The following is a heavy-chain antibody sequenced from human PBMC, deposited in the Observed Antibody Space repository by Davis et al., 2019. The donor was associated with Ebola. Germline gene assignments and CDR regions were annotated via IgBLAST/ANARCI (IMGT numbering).Heavy chain of an antibody. V-gene: IGHV3-7*01. J-gene: IGHJ4*02. Sequence: PGGSLRLSCAASGFTFSSYWMSWVCQAPGKGLEWVANIKQDGSEKHYVDSVRGRFTISRDNAKNSLYLQMNSLRAEDTAVYYCARGAYSSGRLLNYWGQGTLVTVSS. CDR1: GFTFSSYW. D-gene: IGHD6-19*01. CDR3: ARGAYSSGRLLNY. CDR2: IKQDGSEK.